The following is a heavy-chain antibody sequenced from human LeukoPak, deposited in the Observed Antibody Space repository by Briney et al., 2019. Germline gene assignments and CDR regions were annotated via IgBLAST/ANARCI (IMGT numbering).Heavy chain of an antibody. CDR1: GGSISSSSYY. CDR3: GRRPAVPAMVTS. D-gene: IGHD5-18*01. CDR2: IYYSGST. V-gene: IGHV4-39*01. Sequence: TSETLSLTCTVSGGSISSSSYYWGWIRQPPGKGLEWIGSIYYSGSTYYNPSLKSRVTISVDTSKNQFSLKLSSVTAADTAVYYCGRRPAVPAMVTSWGQGTLVTVSS. J-gene: IGHJ5*02.